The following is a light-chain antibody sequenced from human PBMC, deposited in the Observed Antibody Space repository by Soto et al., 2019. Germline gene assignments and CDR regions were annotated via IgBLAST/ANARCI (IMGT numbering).Light chain of an antibody. CDR2: GAS. Sequence: MVMTQSPATLSVSPGEGATLSCRASQSIGDNLAWYQQKPGQPPRLLIYGASTRAAGAPARFSGSGSGTEFPITISSLQSEDFAVYYCQHHDNWPWTFGQGTKVEIK. J-gene: IGKJ1*01. V-gene: IGKV3-15*01. CDR3: QHHDNWPWT. CDR1: QSIGDN.